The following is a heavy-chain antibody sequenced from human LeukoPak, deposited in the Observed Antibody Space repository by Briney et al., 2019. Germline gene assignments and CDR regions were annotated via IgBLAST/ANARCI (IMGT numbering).Heavy chain of an antibody. J-gene: IGHJ4*02. D-gene: IGHD3-10*01. CDR2: INHNGGI. CDR1: GGSFSDYY. V-gene: IGHV4-34*01. Sequence: SETLSLTCAVYGGSFSDYYWAWIRQPPGKGLEWIGEINHNGGINYNPSLKGRVTLSLDTSMNHVSLRLTSVTAADTGVYYCVRGFLAHFYGSSSHDYWGQGTLVSVSS. CDR3: VRGFLAHFYGSSSHDY.